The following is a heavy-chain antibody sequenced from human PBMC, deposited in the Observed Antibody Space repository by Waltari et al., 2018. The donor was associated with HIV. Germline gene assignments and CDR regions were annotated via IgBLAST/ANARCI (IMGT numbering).Heavy chain of an antibody. CDR1: TGYIHTSYY. Sequence: QLQLQESGPALVKPSATLSLNCTVSTGYIHTSYYWGWVRQFPGTGLEWIGSIYSNGVSHYAPSLKSRVALSVDMSKNQFSLTLTAVTAADTSRYFCVALRTVTGTIDKWGQGTLVTVS. V-gene: IGHV4-39*01. D-gene: IGHD6-19*01. J-gene: IGHJ4*02. CDR2: IYSNGVS. CDR3: VALRTVTGTIDK.